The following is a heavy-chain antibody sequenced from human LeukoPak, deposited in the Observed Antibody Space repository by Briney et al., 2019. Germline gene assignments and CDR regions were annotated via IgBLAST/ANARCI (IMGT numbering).Heavy chain of an antibody. Sequence: SETLSLTCTVSGGSISSYYWSWIRQPPRKGLEWIGYIYYSGSTNYNPSLKSRVTISVDTSKNQFSLKLSSVTAADTAVYYCARSEHYYYDSSGSPTEVWGKGTTVTVSS. CDR2: IYYSGST. CDR3: ARSEHYYYDSSGSPTEV. D-gene: IGHD3-22*01. J-gene: IGHJ6*04. CDR1: GGSISSYY. V-gene: IGHV4-59*01.